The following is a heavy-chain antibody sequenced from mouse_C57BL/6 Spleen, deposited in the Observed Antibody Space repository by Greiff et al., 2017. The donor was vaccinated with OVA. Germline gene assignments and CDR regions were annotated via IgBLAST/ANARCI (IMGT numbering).Heavy chain of an antibody. CDR1: GYAFSSYW. Sequence: VQRVESGAELVKPGASVKISCKASGYAFSSYWMNWVKQRPGQGLEWIGQIYPGDGDTNYNGKFKGKATLTADKSSSTAYMQLSSLTAEDSAVYFCARELRSFAYWGQGTLVTVSA. V-gene: IGHV1-80*01. CDR3: ARELRSFAY. D-gene: IGHD1-1*01. J-gene: IGHJ3*01. CDR2: IYPGDGDT.